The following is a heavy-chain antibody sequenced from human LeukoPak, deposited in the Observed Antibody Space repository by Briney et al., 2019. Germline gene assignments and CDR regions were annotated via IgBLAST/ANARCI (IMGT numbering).Heavy chain of an antibody. J-gene: IGHJ6*03. CDR3: AAGSGGSPLFYYYYYMDV. V-gene: IGHV3-21*01. CDR1: GFTFSSYA. Sequence: GGSLRLSCAASGFTFSSYAMTWVRQAPGKGLEWVPSISGSSSYICYADSVKGRFTISRDNAKSSLYLQVNSLRVEDTAVYYCAAGSGGSPLFYYYYYMDVWGKGTTVTVSS. CDR2: ISGSSSYI. D-gene: IGHD2-15*01.